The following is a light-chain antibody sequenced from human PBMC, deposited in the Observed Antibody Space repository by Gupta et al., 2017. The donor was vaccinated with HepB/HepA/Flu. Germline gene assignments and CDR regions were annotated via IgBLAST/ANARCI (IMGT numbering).Light chain of an antibody. CDR2: KAS. V-gene: IGKV1-5*03. Sequence: DIQMTQSPSTLSASVGDRVTITCRASQSISSWLAWYQQKPGKAPKVLIYKASSLESGVPSRFSGSGSETEFTLTISSLQPDDFASYYCQQYKNYSRTFGQGTKVEIK. CDR3: QQYKNYSRT. CDR1: QSISSW. J-gene: IGKJ1*01.